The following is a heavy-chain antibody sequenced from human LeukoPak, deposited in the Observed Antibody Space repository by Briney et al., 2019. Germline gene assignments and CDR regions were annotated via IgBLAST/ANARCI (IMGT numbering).Heavy chain of an antibody. J-gene: IGHJ5*02. Sequence: PSETLSLTCTVSGGSISSYDWSWVRQPAGKGLEWVGRIYTSGRTNYNPSLKSRVTMSVDTSKNQFSLKLSSVTAADTAVYYCARERGLWFGENGFDPWGQGTLVTVSS. CDR1: GGSISSYD. CDR3: ARERGLWFGENGFDP. D-gene: IGHD3-10*01. CDR2: IYTSGRT. V-gene: IGHV4-4*07.